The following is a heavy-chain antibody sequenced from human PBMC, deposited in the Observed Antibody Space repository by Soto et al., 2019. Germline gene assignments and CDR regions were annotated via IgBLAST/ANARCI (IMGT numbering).Heavy chain of an antibody. CDR2: IYYSGST. CDR1: GGSISSGGYY. CDR3: ARNQWLVRSGMDV. J-gene: IGHJ6*02. D-gene: IGHD6-19*01. Sequence: QVQLQESGPGLVKPSQTLSLTCTVSGGSISSGGYYWSWIRQHPGKGLEWIGYIYYSGSTYYNPSLTSRVTISVDTSKNQCSLKLSSVTAADTAVYYCARNQWLVRSGMDVWGQGTTVTVSS. V-gene: IGHV4-31*03.